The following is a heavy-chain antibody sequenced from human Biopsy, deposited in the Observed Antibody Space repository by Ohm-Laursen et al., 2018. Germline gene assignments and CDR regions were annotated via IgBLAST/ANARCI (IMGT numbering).Heavy chain of an antibody. CDR3: ARGEYSSSIFDH. J-gene: IGHJ4*02. CDR2: IFYRGST. D-gene: IGHD6-6*01. Sequence: TLSLTCIVSGGSISNNNYYWGWIRQPPGKGLEWIGSIFYRGSTHYKPSLKSRVNISVDTSKKQLSLKVRSVTAADTAVYYCARGEYSSSIFDHWGQGTLVTVSS. V-gene: IGHV4-39*07. CDR1: GGSISNNNYY.